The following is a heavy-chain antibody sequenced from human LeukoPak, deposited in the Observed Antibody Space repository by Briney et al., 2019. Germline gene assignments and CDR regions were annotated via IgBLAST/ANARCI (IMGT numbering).Heavy chain of an antibody. CDR3: ARPDYGGNSGRDAFDI. V-gene: IGHV1-69*13. CDR2: IIPIFGTA. J-gene: IGHJ3*02. D-gene: IGHD4-23*01. CDR1: GYTFTGYY. Sequence: SVKVSCKASGYTFTGYYMHWVRHAPGQGLEWMGGIIPIFGTANYAQKSQGRVTITADESTRTAYMELSSLRSEDTAVYYCARPDYGGNSGRDAFDIWGQGTMVTVSS.